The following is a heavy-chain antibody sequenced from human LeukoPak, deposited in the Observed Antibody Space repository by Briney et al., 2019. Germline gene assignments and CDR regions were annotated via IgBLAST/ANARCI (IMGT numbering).Heavy chain of an antibody. Sequence: PGGSLRLSCAASGFTFSSYGMHWVRQAPGKGLEWVAVIWYDGSNKYYADSVKGRLTISRDNSKNTLYLQMNSLRAEDTAVYYCARDGVAGAGHDYWGQGTLVTVSS. V-gene: IGHV3-33*01. J-gene: IGHJ4*02. CDR1: GFTFSSYG. CDR3: ARDGVAGAGHDY. CDR2: IWYDGSNK. D-gene: IGHD6-19*01.